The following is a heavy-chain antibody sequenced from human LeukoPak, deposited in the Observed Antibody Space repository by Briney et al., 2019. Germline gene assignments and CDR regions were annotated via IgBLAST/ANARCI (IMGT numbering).Heavy chain of an antibody. J-gene: IGHJ6*02. CDR1: GFTVSSNY. D-gene: IGHD3-22*01. V-gene: IGHV3-66*01. CDR3: ARGPYYFDSSGYYTYYYYGMDV. CDR2: IYSGGST. Sequence: PGGSLRLSCAASGFTVSSNYISWVRQAPGKGLEWVSVIYSGGSTYYADSVKGRFTISRDNSKNTLYLQMNSLRAEDTAVYYCARGPYYFDSSGYYTYYYYGMDVWGQGTTVTVSS.